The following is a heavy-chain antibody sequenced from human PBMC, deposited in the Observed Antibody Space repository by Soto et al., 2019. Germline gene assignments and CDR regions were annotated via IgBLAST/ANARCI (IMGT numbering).Heavy chain of an antibody. V-gene: IGHV3-23*01. Sequence: GGSLRLSCAASGFSFSDYVITWVRQAPGKGLEWVSGISGNGGNTYYADSVKGRFTISRDNSKNTLYLQMNSLRAEDTAVYYCAKVPYNGWIYFYFDYWGQGTLVTVSS. J-gene: IGHJ4*02. CDR1: GFSFSDYV. CDR3: AKVPYNGWIYFYFDY. CDR2: ISGNGGNT. D-gene: IGHD1-7*01.